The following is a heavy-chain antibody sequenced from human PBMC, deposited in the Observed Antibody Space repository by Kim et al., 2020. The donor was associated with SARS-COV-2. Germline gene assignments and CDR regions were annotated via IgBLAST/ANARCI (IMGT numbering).Heavy chain of an antibody. CDR2: ISYDGSNK. V-gene: IGHV3-30-3*01. J-gene: IGHJ3*02. Sequence: GGSLRLSCAASGFTFSSYAMHWVRQAPGKGLEWVAVISYDGSNKYYADSVKGRFTISRDNSKNTLYLQMNSLRAEDTAVYYCARVDGGSYFGAFDIWGQGTMVTVSS. D-gene: IGHD1-26*01. CDR3: ARVDGGSYFGAFDI. CDR1: GFTFSSYA.